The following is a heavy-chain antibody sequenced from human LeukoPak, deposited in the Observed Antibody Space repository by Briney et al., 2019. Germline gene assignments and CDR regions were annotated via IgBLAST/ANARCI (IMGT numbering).Heavy chain of an antibody. V-gene: IGHV1-2*02. Sequence: GASVKVSCKASGYTFTGYYMHWVRQAPGQGLEWMGWINPNSGGTNYAQKFQGRVTMTRDTSIRTAYMELSRLRSDDTAVYYCARDMGLLWFGELLTGYWGQGTLVTVSS. CDR2: INPNSGGT. D-gene: IGHD3-10*01. CDR3: ARDMGLLWFGELLTGY. J-gene: IGHJ4*02. CDR1: GYTFTGYY.